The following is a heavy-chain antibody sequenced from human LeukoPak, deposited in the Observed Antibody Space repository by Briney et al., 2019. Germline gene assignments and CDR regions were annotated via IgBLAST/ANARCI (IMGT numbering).Heavy chain of an antibody. CDR3: ARDLLDAFDI. CDR2: INHSGST. CDR1: GGSFSGYY. Sequence: LETLSLTCAVYGGSFSGYYWSWIRQPPGKGLEWIGEINHSGSTNYNPSLKSRVTISVDTSKNQFSLKLSSVTAADTAVYYCARDLLDAFDIWGQGTMVTVSS. J-gene: IGHJ3*02. V-gene: IGHV4-34*01.